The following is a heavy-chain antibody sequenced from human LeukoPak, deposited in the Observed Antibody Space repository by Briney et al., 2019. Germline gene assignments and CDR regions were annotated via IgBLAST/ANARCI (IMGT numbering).Heavy chain of an antibody. D-gene: IGHD2-2*01. CDR2: ISGSGGST. CDR3: TRDHITSWQIDF. J-gene: IGHJ4*02. V-gene: IGHV3-23*01. CDR1: GFTFSSYA. Sequence: GGSLRLSCAASGFTFSSYAMNWVRLAPGKGLEWVSVISGSGGSTYYAESVKGRFTISRDNSKNTVSLQMNSLRVEDMAVYYCTRDHITSWQIDFWGQGTMVTVSS.